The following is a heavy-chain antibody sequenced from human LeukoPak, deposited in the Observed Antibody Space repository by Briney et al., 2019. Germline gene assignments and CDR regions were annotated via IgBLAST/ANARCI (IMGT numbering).Heavy chain of an antibody. CDR3: ALQPARRLSWFDP. V-gene: IGHV4-38-2*02. Sequence: PSETLSLTCTVSGYSISSGYYWGWIRQPPGKGLEWIANIYHSGNTYYNPSLKSRVTISVDTCRNQFSLKLSSVTAADTAVYYCALQPARRLSWFDPWGQGTLVTVSS. CDR2: IYHSGNT. CDR1: GYSISSGYY. J-gene: IGHJ5*02. D-gene: IGHD2-2*01.